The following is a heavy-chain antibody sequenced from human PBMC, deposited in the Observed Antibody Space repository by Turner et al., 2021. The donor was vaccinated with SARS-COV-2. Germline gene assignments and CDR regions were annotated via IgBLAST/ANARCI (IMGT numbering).Heavy chain of an antibody. D-gene: IGHD3-9*01. J-gene: IGHJ4*02. CDR3: AREYYGLLAGYYLDS. CDR1: GFSFSTFE. V-gene: IGHV3-48*03. Sequence: EVQLVESGGGLVQPGGSLRLSCSASGFSFSTFEMNWVRQAQGKGLEWLSYINNGGSTIHYADSVKGRFTVSRDNAKNSLYLQLNSLKAEDTAVYYCAREYYGLLAGYYLDSWGQGTLVTVSS. CDR2: INNGGSTI.